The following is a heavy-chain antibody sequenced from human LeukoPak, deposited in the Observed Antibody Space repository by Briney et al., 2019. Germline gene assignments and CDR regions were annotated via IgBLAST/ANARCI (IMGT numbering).Heavy chain of an antibody. Sequence: SETLSLTCTVSGGSISSSSSYWGCIRQPPGKGLEWIASMSYSGTTYYNPSLKSRVTISVDTSRNQFSLNLNSVTAADTAVYYCARLGPGYSSTWSNDAFAIWGQGTVVTVSS. D-gene: IGHD6-13*01. CDR2: MSYSGTT. CDR1: GGSISSSSSY. CDR3: ARLGPGYSSTWSNDAFAI. V-gene: IGHV4-39*01. J-gene: IGHJ3*02.